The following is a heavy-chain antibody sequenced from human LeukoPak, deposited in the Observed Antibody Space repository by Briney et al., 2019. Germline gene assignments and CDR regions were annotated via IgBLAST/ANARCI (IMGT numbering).Heavy chain of an antibody. J-gene: IGHJ4*02. Sequence: GGSLRLSCSASGFTFRSYGMHWVRQAPGKGLEWVAFIRFDGSNQYYADSVKGRFTISRDNSSNTLSLQMNTLRGDDTAVYFCAKGYGESHFDSWGQGTLVTVSS. CDR2: IRFDGSNQ. CDR1: GFTFRSYG. V-gene: IGHV3-30*02. CDR3: AKGYGESHFDS. D-gene: IGHD5-18*01.